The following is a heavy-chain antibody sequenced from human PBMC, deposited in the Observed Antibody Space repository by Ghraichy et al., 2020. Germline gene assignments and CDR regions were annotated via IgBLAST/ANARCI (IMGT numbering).Heavy chain of an antibody. CDR2: IYHSGRT. CDR1: GGSISSSNW. V-gene: IGHV4-4*02. J-gene: IGHJ4*02. Sequence: SETLSLTCAVSGGSISSSNWWSWVRQPPGKGLEWIGEIYHSGRTNYNPSLKSRVTISVDKSKNQFSLKLSSVTAADTAVYYCARELAYCGGDCYTFDYWGQGTLVTVSS. CDR3: ARELAYCGGDCYTFDY. D-gene: IGHD2-21*02.